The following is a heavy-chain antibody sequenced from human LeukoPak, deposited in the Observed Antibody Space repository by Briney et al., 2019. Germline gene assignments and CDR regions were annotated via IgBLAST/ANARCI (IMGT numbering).Heavy chain of an antibody. D-gene: IGHD5-18*01. V-gene: IGHV4-59*01. CDR3: ARGADTAMVMDY. CDR2: IYYSGST. CDR1: GGSISSYY. J-gene: IGHJ4*02. Sequence: SETLSLTXTVSGGSISSYYWSWIRQPPGKGLEWIGYIYYSGSTNYNPSLKSRATISVDTSKNQFSLKLSSVTAADTAVYYCARGADTAMVMDYWGQGTLVTVSS.